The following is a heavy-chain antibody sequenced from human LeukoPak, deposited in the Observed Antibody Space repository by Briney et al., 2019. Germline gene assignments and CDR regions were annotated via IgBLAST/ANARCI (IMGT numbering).Heavy chain of an antibody. J-gene: IGHJ4*02. V-gene: IGHV4-34*01. D-gene: IGHD6-13*01. Sequence: PSETLSLTCAVYGGSFSGYYWSWIRQPPGKGLEWIGEINHSGSTNYNPSLKSRVTISVDTSKNQFSLKLSSVTAADTAVYYCARFLGSSSWYSFDYWGQGTLVTVSS. CDR1: GGSFSGYY. CDR3: ARFLGSSSWYSFDY. CDR2: INHSGST.